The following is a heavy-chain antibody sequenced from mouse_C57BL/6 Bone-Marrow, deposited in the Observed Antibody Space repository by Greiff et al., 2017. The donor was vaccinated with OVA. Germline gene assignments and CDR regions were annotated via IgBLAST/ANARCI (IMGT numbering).Heavy chain of an antibody. CDR2: ISDGGSYT. CDR3: ASRIYYYGRYAMDY. J-gene: IGHJ4*01. V-gene: IGHV5-4*03. CDR1: GFTFSSYA. D-gene: IGHD1-1*01. Sequence: EVKLQESGGGLVKPGGSLKLSCAASGFTFSSYAMSWVRQTPEKRLEWVATISDGGSYTYYPDNVKGRFTISRDNAKNNLYLQMSHLKSEDTAMYYCASRIYYYGRYAMDYWGQGTSVTVSS.